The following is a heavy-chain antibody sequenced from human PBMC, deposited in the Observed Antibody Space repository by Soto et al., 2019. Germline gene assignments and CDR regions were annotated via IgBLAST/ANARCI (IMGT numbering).Heavy chain of an antibody. V-gene: IGHV4-30-4*08. CDR3: ARHPERIAQIGWFDP. CDR2: IYYSGST. CDR1: GDSISSGDYY. D-gene: IGHD6-13*01. Sequence: SETLSLTCTVSGDSISSGDYYWSWIRQHPGKGLEWIGYIYYSGSTYYNPSLKSRVTISVDTSKNQFSLKLSSVTAADTAVYYCARHPERIAQIGWFDPWGQGTLVTVSS. J-gene: IGHJ5*02.